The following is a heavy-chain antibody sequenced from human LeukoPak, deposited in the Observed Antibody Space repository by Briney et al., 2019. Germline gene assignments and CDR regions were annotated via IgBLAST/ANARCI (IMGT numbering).Heavy chain of an antibody. CDR1: GFTLSNSW. Sequence: GGALRLSCAASGFTLSNSWMTLVRQPPGKGLECVAKINQDGSQKYYVESVQGRFTISRDNAKNSLFLEMNSLRAEDAAMYYCATGARSLDHWGQGTLVTVSS. J-gene: IGHJ4*02. V-gene: IGHV3-7*05. CDR3: ATGARSLDH. CDR2: INQDGSQK.